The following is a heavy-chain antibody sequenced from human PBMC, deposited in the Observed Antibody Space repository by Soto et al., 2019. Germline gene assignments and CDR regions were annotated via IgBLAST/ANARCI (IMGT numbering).Heavy chain of an antibody. V-gene: IGHV1-18*01. CDR3: ARDFEAGVQHVAGFDY. CDR2: ISGYNGNT. D-gene: IGHD6-6*01. Sequence: QVQLVQSGAEVKKPGASVKVSCKASGYTFTRFGINWVRQAPGQGLEWMGWISGYNGNTNTAENFQGRVTMTTDTSATPAYMELRSLRSADTAGYYCARDFEAGVQHVAGFDYWGQGTLVTVSS. CDR1: GYTFTRFG. J-gene: IGHJ4*02.